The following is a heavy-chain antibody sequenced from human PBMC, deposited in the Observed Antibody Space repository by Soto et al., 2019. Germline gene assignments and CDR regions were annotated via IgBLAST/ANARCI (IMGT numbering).Heavy chain of an antibody. J-gene: IGHJ3*02. CDR2: IYYSGST. CDR1: GRSLTNYY. V-gene: IGHV4-59*01. Sequence: SETLSLTCTVSGRSLTNYYWTWIRQPPGKGLEWIGFIYYSGSTHYNPSLKSRVTISLDTSKNQFSLRLSSVTAADTAVYYCAGAPLRYYSDTTAPDAFDIWGQATMGTAS. CDR3: AGAPLRYYSDTTAPDAFDI. D-gene: IGHD3-22*01.